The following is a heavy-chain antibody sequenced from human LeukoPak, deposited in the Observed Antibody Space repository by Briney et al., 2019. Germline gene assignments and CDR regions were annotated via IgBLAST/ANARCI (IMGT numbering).Heavy chain of an antibody. Sequence: SETLSLTCTVSGGSISSSTFYWGWVRQPPGKGLEWIGEINHSGSTNYNPSLKSRVTISVDTSKNQFSLKLSSVTAADTAVYYCANGSPLTDYYYYGMDVWGQGTTVTVSS. D-gene: IGHD3-9*01. CDR3: ANGSPLTDYYYYGMDV. CDR1: GGSISSSTFY. J-gene: IGHJ6*02. CDR2: INHSGST. V-gene: IGHV4-39*07.